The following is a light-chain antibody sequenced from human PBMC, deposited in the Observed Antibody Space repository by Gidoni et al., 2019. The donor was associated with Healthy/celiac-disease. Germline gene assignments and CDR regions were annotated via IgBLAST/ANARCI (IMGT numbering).Light chain of an antibody. Sequence: DIVMTQSPDSLAASLGERATINCKSSQSVLYSSNNKNYLAWYQQKPGQPPKLLISWASTRESGVPDRYSGSGSGTDFTLTISSLQAEDVAVYCCQQYYSTPPVTFGQGTKVEIK. V-gene: IGKV4-1*01. CDR1: QSVLYSSNNKNY. J-gene: IGKJ1*01. CDR2: WAS. CDR3: QQYYSTPPVT.